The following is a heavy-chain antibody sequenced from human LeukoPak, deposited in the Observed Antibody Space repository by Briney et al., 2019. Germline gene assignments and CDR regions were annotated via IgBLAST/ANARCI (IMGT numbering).Heavy chain of an antibody. Sequence: GRSLRLSCAASGFTFSSYGMHWVRQAPGKGLEWVAIIWYDGSNKYYADSVKGRFTISRDNSKNTLYLQMNSLRAEDTAVYYCARDYSSWLDYWGQGTLVTVSS. D-gene: IGHD2-21*01. CDR3: ARDYSSWLDY. V-gene: IGHV3-33*01. CDR2: IWYDGSNK. J-gene: IGHJ4*02. CDR1: GFTFSSYG.